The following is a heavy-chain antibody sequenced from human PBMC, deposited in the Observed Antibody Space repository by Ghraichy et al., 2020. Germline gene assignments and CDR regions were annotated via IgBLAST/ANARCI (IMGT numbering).Heavy chain of an antibody. J-gene: IGHJ3*02. CDR1: GGSISSYY. V-gene: IGHV4-59*01. CDR2: IYYSGST. D-gene: IGHD1-26*01. CDR3: ARDMVVGATKYAFDI. Sequence: SETPSLTCTVSGGSISSYYWSWIRQPPGKGLEWIGYIYYSGSTNYNPSLKSRLTISVDTSKNQFSLKLSSVTAADTAVYYCARDMVVGATKYAFDIWGQGTMVTVSS.